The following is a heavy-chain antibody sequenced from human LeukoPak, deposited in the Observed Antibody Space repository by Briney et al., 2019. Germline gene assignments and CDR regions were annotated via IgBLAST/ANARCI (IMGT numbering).Heavy chain of an antibody. J-gene: IGHJ4*02. Sequence: GGSLRLSCAASGFTFSSYSMNWVRQAPGKGLEWVSSISSSSSYIYYADSVKGRFTISRDNAKNSLYLQMNSLRAEDTAVYYSARTPTPYCGGDCYDFDYWGQGSLVTVSS. CDR2: ISSSSSYI. CDR3: ARTPTPYCGGDCYDFDY. D-gene: IGHD2-21*02. V-gene: IGHV3-21*01. CDR1: GFTFSSYS.